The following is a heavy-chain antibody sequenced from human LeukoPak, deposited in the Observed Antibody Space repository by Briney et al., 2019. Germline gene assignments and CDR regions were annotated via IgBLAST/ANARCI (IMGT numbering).Heavy chain of an antibody. D-gene: IGHD3-10*01. J-gene: IGHJ4*02. CDR3: ARGGLLSPFDY. Sequence: GGSLRLSCAASGFTFSSYSMNWVRPAPGKGLEWVSSISSSSSYIYYADSVKGRFTISRDNAKNSLYLQMNSLRAEDTAVYYCARGGLLSPFDYWGQGTLVTVSS. V-gene: IGHV3-21*01. CDR1: GFTFSSYS. CDR2: ISSSSSYI.